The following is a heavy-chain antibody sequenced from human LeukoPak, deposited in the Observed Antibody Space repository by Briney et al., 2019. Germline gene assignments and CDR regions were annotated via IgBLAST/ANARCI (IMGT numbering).Heavy chain of an antibody. V-gene: IGHV4-59*01. Sequence: SETLSLTCNVSGGSITSYYWSWIRQPPGTGLEWIGYIFYSGSTIYNPSLKSRVTMSVDTSKNQFSLKLSSVTAADTAVYYCAKDRRRFGFDIWGQGTMVTVSS. CDR2: IFYSGST. CDR1: GGSITSYY. CDR3: AKDRRRFGFDI. D-gene: IGHD3-10*01. J-gene: IGHJ3*02.